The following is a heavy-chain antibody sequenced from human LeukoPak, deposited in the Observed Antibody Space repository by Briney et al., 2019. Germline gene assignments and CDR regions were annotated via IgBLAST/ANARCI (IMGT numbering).Heavy chain of an antibody. D-gene: IGHD3-10*01. J-gene: IGHJ4*01. V-gene: IGHV1-2*06. CDR1: GYTFTGYY. CDR3: VRARRASGRYFRDDFDD. Sequence: ASVKVSCKASGYTFTGYYMHWVRQAPGQGLEWMGRINPNSGGTNYAQKFQGRVTMTRDTSISAAYMELSRLRSDDTAVDDCVRARRASGRYFRDDFDDWGHRTLVSVSS. CDR2: INPNSGGT.